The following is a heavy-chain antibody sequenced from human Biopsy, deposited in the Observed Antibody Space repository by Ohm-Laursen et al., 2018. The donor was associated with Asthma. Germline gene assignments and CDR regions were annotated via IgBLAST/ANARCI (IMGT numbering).Heavy chain of an antibody. CDR1: GFSFSNLA. CDR3: ARSSHINWGGYFDY. CDR2: ISKDASTQ. D-gene: IGHD7-27*01. J-gene: IGHJ4*02. V-gene: IGHV3-30*01. Sequence: SLRLSCAASGFSFSNLAIHWVRQAPGKGLEWVGVISKDASTQDYADSVKGRFTMARDNSKNTLDLQMNSLRSEDTAVYYCARSSHINWGGYFDYWGQGTLVTVSS.